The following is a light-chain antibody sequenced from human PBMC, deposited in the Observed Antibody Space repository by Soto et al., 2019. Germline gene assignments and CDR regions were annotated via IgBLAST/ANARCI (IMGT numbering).Light chain of an antibody. CDR2: WAS. J-gene: IGKJ4*01. CDR3: QQYFSYPLT. Sequence: DLVLTQSPDSLAVSLGERATIXXXXXXXXXYTSINKTYLAWYQQRPGQPPKLLIYWASIRGSGVPDRLSGSGFGTDFTLTISSLQTEDVAVYYCQQYFSYPLTFGGGTKVDI. CDR1: XXXXYTSINKTY. V-gene: IGKV4-1*01.